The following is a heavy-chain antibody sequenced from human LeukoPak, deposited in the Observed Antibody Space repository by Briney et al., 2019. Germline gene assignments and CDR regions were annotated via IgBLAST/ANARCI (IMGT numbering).Heavy chain of an antibody. CDR1: GFTFSSYA. CDR2: ISGSGGST. CDR3: AKVPPHETHFITTFDY. D-gene: IGHD3-22*01. V-gene: IGHV3-23*01. Sequence: GGSLRLSCAASGFTFSSYAMSWVRQAPGKGLEWVSAISGSGGSTYYADSVKGRFTISRDNSKNTLYLQMNSLRAEDTAVYYCAKVPPHETHFITTFDYWGQGTLVTVSS. J-gene: IGHJ4*02.